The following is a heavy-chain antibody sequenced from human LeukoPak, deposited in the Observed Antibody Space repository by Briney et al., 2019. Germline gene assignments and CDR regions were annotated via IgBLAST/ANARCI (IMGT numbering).Heavy chain of an antibody. J-gene: IGHJ4*02. Sequence: GESLKISCKGSGYSFTSYWIGWVRQMPGKGLEWMGIIYPGDSDTRYSPSFQGQVTISADKSISTAYLQWSSLKASDTAMYYCVSPASSASNGYVYYSNYLLQGNLATVSS. CDR3: VSPASSASNGYVYYSNY. V-gene: IGHV5-51*01. CDR1: GYSFTSYW. D-gene: IGHD5-18*01. CDR2: IYPGDSDT.